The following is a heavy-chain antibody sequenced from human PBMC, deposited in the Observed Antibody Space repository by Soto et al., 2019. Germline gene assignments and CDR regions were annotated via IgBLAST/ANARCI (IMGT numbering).Heavy chain of an antibody. V-gene: IGHV3-23*01. J-gene: IGHJ4*02. D-gene: IGHD3-10*01. Sequence: EVQLLESGGGLVQPGGSLRLSCAASGFTFSSYAMSWVRQAPGKGLEWVSAIGVSGDTTYYADSVKGRFTISRDNSKKTLYLQMGSLRAEETAVYYCAKVRRFGELRSLYWGQGTLVTGSS. CDR2: IGVSGDTT. CDR1: GFTFSSYA. CDR3: AKVRRFGELRSLY.